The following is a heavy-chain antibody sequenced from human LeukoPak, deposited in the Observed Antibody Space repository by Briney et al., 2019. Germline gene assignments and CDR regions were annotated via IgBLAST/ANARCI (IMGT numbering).Heavy chain of an antibody. J-gene: IGHJ4*02. V-gene: IGHV1-18*01. Sequence: ASVKVSCKASGYTFNSYGISWVRQAPGQGLEWMGWISAYNGNTNYAQKLQGRVTMTTDTSTSTAYMELRSLRSDDTAVYYCAREYSSDYYGDYWGQGTLVTVSS. D-gene: IGHD3-22*01. CDR1: GYTFNSYG. CDR2: ISAYNGNT. CDR3: AREYSSDYYGDY.